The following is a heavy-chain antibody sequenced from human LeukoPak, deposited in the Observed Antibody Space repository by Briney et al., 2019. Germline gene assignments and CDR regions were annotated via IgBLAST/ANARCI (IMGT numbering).Heavy chain of an antibody. J-gene: IGHJ4*02. CDR3: AKKPGGNSGPFDY. V-gene: IGHV3-74*01. D-gene: IGHD4-23*01. Sequence: PGGSLRLSCAASGFTFSSYWMHWVRQAPGKGLVWVSRVNTDGSSTTYADSVKGRFTISRDNAKNTVYLQMNSLRAEDTAVYYCAKKPGGNSGPFDYWGQGTLVTVSS. CDR1: GFTFSSYW. CDR2: VNTDGSST.